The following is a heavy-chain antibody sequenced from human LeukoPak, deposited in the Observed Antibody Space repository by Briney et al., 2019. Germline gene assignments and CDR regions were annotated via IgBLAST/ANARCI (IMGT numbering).Heavy chain of an antibody. Sequence: VASVKVSCKASGYTFTGYYMHWVRQAPGQGLEWMGWINPNSGGTNYAQKFQGRVTMTRDTSISTAYMELSRLRSNATAVYYCARDLLGANFDYWGQGTLVTVSS. J-gene: IGHJ4*02. CDR1: GYTFTGYY. D-gene: IGHD2-15*01. CDR3: ARDLLGANFDY. V-gene: IGHV1-2*02. CDR2: INPNSGGT.